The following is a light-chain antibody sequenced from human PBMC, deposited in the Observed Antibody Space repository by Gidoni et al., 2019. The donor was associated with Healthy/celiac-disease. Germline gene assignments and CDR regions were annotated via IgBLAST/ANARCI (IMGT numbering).Light chain of an antibody. Sequence: QSPATLSVSPGVRATLSCRARQRVSSNFAWYQQKPGQAPSLLIYGASTRATGIPARCSGRGSGTEFTLTISSLQSEDFAVYYCQQYNNWPPITFGQGTRLEIK. CDR2: GAS. CDR3: QQYNNWPPIT. J-gene: IGKJ5*01. CDR1: QRVSSN. V-gene: IGKV3-15*01.